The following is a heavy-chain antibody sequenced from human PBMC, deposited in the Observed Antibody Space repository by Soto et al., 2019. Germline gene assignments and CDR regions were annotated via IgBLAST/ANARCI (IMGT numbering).Heavy chain of an antibody. CDR1: GGSISSSSYY. CDR3: ARHTPAISISDH. J-gene: IGHJ4*02. V-gene: IGHV4-39*01. D-gene: IGHD2-15*01. Sequence: QLQLQESGPGLVKPSETLSLTCTVSGGSISSSSYYWGWIRQPPGKGLEWIGSIYYSGSTYYNPPLKSQVTISVDTSKNQFSLKLSSVTAADTAVYYCARHTPAISISDHWGQGTLVTVSS. CDR2: IYYSGST.